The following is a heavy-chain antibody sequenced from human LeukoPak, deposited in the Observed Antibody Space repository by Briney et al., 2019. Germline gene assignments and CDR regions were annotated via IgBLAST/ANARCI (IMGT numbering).Heavy chain of an antibody. CDR2: IYYSGRN. D-gene: IGHD2-15*01. CDR1: GRSISSSSYY. Sequence: PSQTLSLTCTVSGRSISSSSYYWGWLRQPPGKGLEWIGSIYYSGRNYYNTSLKSRVTISVDTSKDQFSLKLSSVTAADTAVYYCARHGVHCSGGSCSPVWGQGTLVTVSS. V-gene: IGHV4-39*01. CDR3: ARHGVHCSGGSCSPV. J-gene: IGHJ4*02.